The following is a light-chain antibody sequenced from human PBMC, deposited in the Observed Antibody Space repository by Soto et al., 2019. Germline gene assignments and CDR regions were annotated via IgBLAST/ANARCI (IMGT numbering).Light chain of an antibody. CDR1: QSISSW. CDR2: DAS. Sequence: DIQMTQSPSTLSASVGDRVTITCRASQSISSWLAWYQQKPGKAPKLLIYDASSLESGVPSRFSGSGSGTEFPLTISSLQPDDFATYYFQQYNGFSSFGQGTKVEIK. J-gene: IGKJ1*01. V-gene: IGKV1-5*01. CDR3: QQYNGFSS.